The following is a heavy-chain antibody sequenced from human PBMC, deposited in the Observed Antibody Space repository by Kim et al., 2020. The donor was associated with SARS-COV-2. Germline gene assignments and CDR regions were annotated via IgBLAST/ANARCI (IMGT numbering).Heavy chain of an antibody. Sequence: ASVKVSCKASGYTFTGYYMHWVRQAPGQGLEWMGWINPNSGGTNYAQKFQGRVTMTRDTSISTAYMELSRLRSDDTAVYYCARDPIGFTIFGVVRPVYYYYGMDVWGQGTTVTVSS. CDR2: INPNSGGT. D-gene: IGHD3-3*01. J-gene: IGHJ6*02. CDR3: ARDPIGFTIFGVVRPVYYYYGMDV. CDR1: GYTFTGYY. V-gene: IGHV1-2*02.